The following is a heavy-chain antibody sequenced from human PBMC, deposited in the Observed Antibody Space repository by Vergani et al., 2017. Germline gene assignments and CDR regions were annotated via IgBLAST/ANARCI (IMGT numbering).Heavy chain of an antibody. CDR3: ARGEPTTAAFDY. D-gene: IGHD6-25*01. CDR1: GGSISSYY. J-gene: IGHJ4*02. CDR2: IYYSGST. Sequence: QVQLQESGPGLVKPSETLSLTCTVSGGSISSYYWSWIRQPPGKGLEWIGYIYYSGSTHYNPSLKSRVTISVDTSKNQFSLKLSSVTAADTAVYYCARGEPTTAAFDYWGQGTLVTVSS. V-gene: IGHV4-59*01.